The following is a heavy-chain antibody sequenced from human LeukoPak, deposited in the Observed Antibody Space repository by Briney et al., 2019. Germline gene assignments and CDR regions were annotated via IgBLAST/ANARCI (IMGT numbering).Heavy chain of an antibody. V-gene: IGHV3-23*01. D-gene: IGHD3-22*01. J-gene: IGHJ4*02. CDR3: TTDIGFPARNSSGYYPPDY. CDR1: GFTFSSYA. CDR2: ISGSGGST. Sequence: GSLRLSCAASGFTFSSYAMSWVRQAPGKGLEWVSAISGSGGSTYYADSVKGRFTISRDNSKNKLYLQMNSLKTEDTAVYYCTTDIGFPARNSSGYYPPDYWGQGTLVTVSS.